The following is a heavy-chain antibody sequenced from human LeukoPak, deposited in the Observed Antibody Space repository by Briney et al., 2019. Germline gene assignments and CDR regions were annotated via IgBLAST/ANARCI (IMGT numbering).Heavy chain of an antibody. CDR1: GGSISSYY. CDR2: TYTSGST. Sequence: SETLSLTCTVSGGSISSYYWSWIRQPAGKGLEWIGRTYTSGSTNYNPSLKSRVTMSVDTSKNQFSLKLSSVTAADTAVYYCARGVPYCSSTSCYYYMDVWGKGTTVTVSS. CDR3: ARGVPYCSSTSCYYYMDV. D-gene: IGHD2-2*01. J-gene: IGHJ6*03. V-gene: IGHV4-4*07.